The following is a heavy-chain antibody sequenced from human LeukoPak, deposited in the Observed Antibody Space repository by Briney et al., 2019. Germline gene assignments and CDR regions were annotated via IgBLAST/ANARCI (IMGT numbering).Heavy chain of an antibody. V-gene: IGHV3-66*01. CDR3: ARGCSSCSQFDY. D-gene: IGHD6-13*01. Sequence: RGSLRLSCAASGFTVSSNYMSWVRQAPGKGLEWVSVIYSGGSTYYADSVKGRFTISRDNSKNTLYLQMNSLRAEDTAVYYCARGCSSCSQFDYWGQGTLVTVSS. CDR1: GFTVSSNY. J-gene: IGHJ4*02. CDR2: IYSGGST.